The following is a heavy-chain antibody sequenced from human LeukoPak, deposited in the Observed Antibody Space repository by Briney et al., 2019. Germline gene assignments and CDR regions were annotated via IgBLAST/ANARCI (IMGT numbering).Heavy chain of an antibody. V-gene: IGHV3-33*01. Sequence: TGGSLRLSCAASGFTFSSYGMHWVRQAPGKGLEGVAVIWYDGSNKYYADSVKGRFTISRDNSKNTLYLQMNSLRAEDTAVYYCARDSCTSCYAGGWFDPWGQGTLVTVSS. D-gene: IGHD2-2*01. J-gene: IGHJ5*02. CDR3: ARDSCTSCYAGGWFDP. CDR1: GFTFSSYG. CDR2: IWYDGSNK.